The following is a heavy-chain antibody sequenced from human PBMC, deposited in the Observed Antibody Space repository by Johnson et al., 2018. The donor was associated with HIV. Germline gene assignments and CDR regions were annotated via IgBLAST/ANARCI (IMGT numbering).Heavy chain of an antibody. CDR1: GFTFSSYA. CDR2: ISGSGDSA. D-gene: IGHD5-18*01. J-gene: IGHJ3*01. CDR3: AKDRIRSTAPDTFDV. Sequence: VQLVESGGGLVQPGGSLRLSCAASGFTFSSYALSWVRQAPGKGLEWVSAISGSGDSAYYADSVKGRFPISRDNSKNTRYLQMDSLRAVDTAVFYCAKDRIRSTAPDTFDVWGQGTMVTVSS. V-gene: IGHV3-23*04.